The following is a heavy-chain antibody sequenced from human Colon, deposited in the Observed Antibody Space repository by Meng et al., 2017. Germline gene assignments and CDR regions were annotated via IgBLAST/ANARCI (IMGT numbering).Heavy chain of an antibody. CDR1: GYSFRPYA. Sequence: VQLGQAGAELKKPGAAGKRSCKASGYSFRPYAINWVRHIPGQGLQWMGWINMYTAEPSYVEGFTGRFVFSLDISVSTAYLEISNLKAEDTALYFCARHNGNSDFDYWGQGTLVTVSS. J-gene: IGHJ4*02. D-gene: IGHD4-23*01. V-gene: IGHV7-4-1*02. CDR3: ARHNGNSDFDY. CDR2: INMYTAEP.